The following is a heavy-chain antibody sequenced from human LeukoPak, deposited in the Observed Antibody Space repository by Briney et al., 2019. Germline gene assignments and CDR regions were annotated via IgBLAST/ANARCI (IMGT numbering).Heavy chain of an antibody. Sequence: SETLSLTCTVSGGSISSGGYYWSWIRQHPGKGLEWIGYIYYSGSTYYNPSLKSRVTISVDTSKNQFSLKLSSVTAADTAVYYCARVYADYYGSGRYYDYWGQGTLVTVSS. J-gene: IGHJ4*02. CDR3: ARVYADYYGSGRYYDY. CDR1: GGSISSGGYY. D-gene: IGHD3-10*01. V-gene: IGHV4-31*03. CDR2: IYYSGST.